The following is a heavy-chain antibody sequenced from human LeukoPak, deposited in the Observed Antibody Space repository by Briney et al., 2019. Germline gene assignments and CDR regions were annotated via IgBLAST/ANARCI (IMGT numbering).Heavy chain of an antibody. V-gene: IGHV4-34*01. CDR1: GVSFSGYY. J-gene: IGHJ3*02. D-gene: IGHD3-22*01. CDR2: INHSGST. Sequence: SETLSLTRAVYGVSFSGYYRSGLPHPPGKGLEWIGEINHSGSTNYNPSLKSRVTISVDTSKNQFSLKLSSVTAADTAVYYCARSHYYDSSGYHPTDAFDIWGQGTMVTVSS. CDR3: ARSHYYDSSGYHPTDAFDI.